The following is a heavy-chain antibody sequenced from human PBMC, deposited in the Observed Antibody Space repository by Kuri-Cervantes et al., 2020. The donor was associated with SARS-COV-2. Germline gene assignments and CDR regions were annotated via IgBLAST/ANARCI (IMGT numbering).Heavy chain of an antibody. Sequence: GASLKISSAASGFTCSRYSMNWVRQAPGKGLEWSSYTSYSSSTIYYADSVKGRFTTARDNAKNSLFLQMNSLRDDDTAVYYCARELSLEWLDVRDDWGQGTLVTVSS. CDR3: ARELSLEWLDVRDD. CDR1: GFTCSRYS. V-gene: IGHV3-48*02. D-gene: IGHD3-3*01. J-gene: IGHJ4*02. CDR2: TSYSSSTI.